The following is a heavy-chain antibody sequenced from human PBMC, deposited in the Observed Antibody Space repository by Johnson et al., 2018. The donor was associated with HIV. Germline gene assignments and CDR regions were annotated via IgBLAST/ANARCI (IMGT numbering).Heavy chain of an antibody. CDR3: ARGGLGAFDI. V-gene: IGHV3-23*04. J-gene: IGHJ3*02. Sequence: VQLVESGGGLVQRGGSLRLSCAASRFTFDDYVMSWIRQAPGKGLEWVSAISGSGSSTYYADSVKGRFTISRDNSKNPVYLQMDSLRDEDMAVYYCARGGLGAFDIWGQGTMVTVSA. CDR2: ISGSGSST. CDR1: RFTFDDYV.